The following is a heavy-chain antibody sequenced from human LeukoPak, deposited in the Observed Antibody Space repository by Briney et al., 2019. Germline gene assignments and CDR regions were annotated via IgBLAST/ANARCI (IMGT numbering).Heavy chain of an antibody. V-gene: IGHV1-2*06. J-gene: IGHJ4*02. CDR1: GYIFTDYY. CDR3: ARSGYDSSGQILLDY. CDR2: IDPNSDGT. D-gene: IGHD3-22*01. Sequence: ASVKVSCKASGYIFTDYYMHWVRQAPGQGLEWMGRIDPNSDGTNYAQKFQGRVTMTRDTSISTVYMELSRLRSEDTAVYYCARSGYDSSGQILLDYWGQGTLVTVSS.